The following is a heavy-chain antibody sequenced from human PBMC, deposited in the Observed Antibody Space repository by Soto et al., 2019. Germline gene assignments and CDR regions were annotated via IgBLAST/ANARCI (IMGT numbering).Heavy chain of an antibody. CDR3: ARIAMYSSGWYALDY. D-gene: IGHD6-19*01. V-gene: IGHV2-70*04. Sequence: SGPTLVNPTHPLTLTCTFSGFSLSTSGMRVSWIRQPPGKALEWLARIDWDDDKFYSTSLKTRLTISKDTSKNQVVLTMTNMDPVDTATYYCARIAMYSSGWYALDYWGQGTLVTVS. CDR1: GFSLSTSGMR. CDR2: IDWDDDK. J-gene: IGHJ4*02.